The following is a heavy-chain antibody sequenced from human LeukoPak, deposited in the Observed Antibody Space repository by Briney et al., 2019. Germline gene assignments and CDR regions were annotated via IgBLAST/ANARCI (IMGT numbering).Heavy chain of an antibody. J-gene: IGHJ4*02. Sequence: SETLSLTCTVSGGSISSGSYYWRWLRQPAGTGLEWIGRIYTSGSTNYNPSLKSRVTISVDTSKNQFSLKLSSVTAADTAVYYCARDKRYYDSSGYLGVNGYFDYWGQGTLVTVSS. D-gene: IGHD3-22*01. CDR3: ARDKRYYDSSGYLGVNGYFDY. CDR1: GGSISSGSYY. V-gene: IGHV4-61*02. CDR2: IYTSGST.